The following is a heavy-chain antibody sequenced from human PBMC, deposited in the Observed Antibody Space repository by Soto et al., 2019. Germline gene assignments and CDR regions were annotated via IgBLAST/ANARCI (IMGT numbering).Heavy chain of an antibody. J-gene: IGHJ5*02. CDR1: GGSISSGGYY. CDR2: IYYSGST. CDR3: AGAAVGYCSGGSCYWFDP. D-gene: IGHD2-15*01. Sequence: SETLSLTCTVSGGSISSGGYYWSWIRQHPGKGLEWIGYIYYSGSTYYNPSLKSRVTISVDTSKNQFSLKLSSVTAADTAVYYCAGAAVGYCSGGSCYWFDPWGQGTLVTVSS. V-gene: IGHV4-31*03.